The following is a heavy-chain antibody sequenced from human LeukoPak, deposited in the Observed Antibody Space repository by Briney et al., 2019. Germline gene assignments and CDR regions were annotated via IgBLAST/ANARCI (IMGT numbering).Heavy chain of an antibody. J-gene: IGHJ4*02. CDR3: ARGDYGGGFDY. CDR1: GCTFTSYG. D-gene: IGHD4-23*01. V-gene: IGHV1-18*01. CDR2: ISSYNGDT. Sequence: GASVKVSCKASGCTFTSYGITWVRQAPGQGLEWMGWISSYNGDTKYAQKVQGRVTVTTDTSTSTAYMKLRSLSLDDTAVYSCARGDYGGGFDYWGQGTLVTVSS.